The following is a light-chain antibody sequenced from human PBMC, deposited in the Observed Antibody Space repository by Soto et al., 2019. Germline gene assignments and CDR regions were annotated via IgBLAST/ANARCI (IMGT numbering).Light chain of an antibody. CDR1: SSDVGGYNY. Sequence: QSVLTQPASVSGSPGQSITLSCTGTSSDVGGYNYVSWYQQHPGKAPKLMIYEVSNRPSGITHRFSGSKSANTASLTISGLRAEDEAHYHCCSYAGSRTVVFGVGTKLTVL. V-gene: IGLV2-14*01. J-gene: IGLJ3*02. CDR3: CSYAGSRTVV. CDR2: EVS.